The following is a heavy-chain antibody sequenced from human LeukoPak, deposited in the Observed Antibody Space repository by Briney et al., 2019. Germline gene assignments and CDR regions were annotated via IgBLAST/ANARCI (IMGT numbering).Heavy chain of an antibody. J-gene: IGHJ4*02. CDR1: GFTFDDYT. D-gene: IGHD2-15*01. CDR3: ANFHRGHN. CDR2: ISSSSSYI. Sequence: GGSLRLSCAASGFTFDDYTMHWVRQAPGKGLEWVSSISSSSSYIYYADSVKGRLTISRDNSKNTLYLQMNSLRAEDTAVYYCANFHRGHNWGQGTLVTVSS. V-gene: IGHV3-21*04.